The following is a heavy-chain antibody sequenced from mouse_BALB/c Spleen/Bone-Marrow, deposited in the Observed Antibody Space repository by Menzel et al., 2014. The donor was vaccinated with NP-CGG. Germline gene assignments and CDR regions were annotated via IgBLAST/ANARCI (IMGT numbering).Heavy chain of an antibody. CDR3: ARVWYFDY. J-gene: IGHJ2*03. CDR2: INSNGGST. V-gene: IGHV5-6-3*01. CDR1: GFTFSSYG. Sequence: EGMLVESGGGLVQPGGSLKLSCAASGFTFSSYGLSWVRQTPDKRLELVATINSNGGSTYYPDSVKGRFTISRDNAKNTLYLQMSSLKSEDTAMYYCARVWYFDYWGQGTSLTVSS.